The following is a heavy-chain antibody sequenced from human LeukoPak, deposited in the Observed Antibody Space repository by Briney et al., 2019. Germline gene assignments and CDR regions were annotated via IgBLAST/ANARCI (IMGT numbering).Heavy chain of an antibody. CDR3: ATYFDQPHTFDY. D-gene: IGHD3-9*01. Sequence: SVKVSCKVSGYTLTELSMHWVRQAPGKGLEWMGGFDPEDGETIYAQKFQGRVTMTEDTSTDTAYMELSSLRSDDTAVYYCATYFDQPHTFDYWGQGTLVTVSS. CDR2: FDPEDGET. V-gene: IGHV1-24*01. CDR1: GYTLTELS. J-gene: IGHJ4*02.